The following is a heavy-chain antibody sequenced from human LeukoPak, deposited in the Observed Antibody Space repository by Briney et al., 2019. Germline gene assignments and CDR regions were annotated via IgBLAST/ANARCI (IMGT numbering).Heavy chain of an antibody. D-gene: IGHD6-6*01. Sequence: SVKVSCKASGGTFSSYAISWVRQAPGQGLEWMGGIIPIFGTANYAQKFQGRVTITTAESTSTAYMELSSLRSEDTAVYYCARGESIAARLDYWGQGTLVTVSS. CDR3: ARGESIAARLDY. V-gene: IGHV1-69*05. J-gene: IGHJ4*02. CDR1: GGTFSSYA. CDR2: IIPIFGTA.